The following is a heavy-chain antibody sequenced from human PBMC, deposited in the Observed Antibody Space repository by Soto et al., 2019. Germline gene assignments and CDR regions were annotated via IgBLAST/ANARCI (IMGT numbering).Heavy chain of an antibody. CDR2: INAGNGNT. D-gene: IGHD6-13*01. V-gene: IGHV1-3*05. CDR1: GYTFTSYV. Sequence: QVQLVQSGAEEKKPGASVKVSCKASGYTFTSYVMHWVCQAPGQRLEWMGWINAGNGNTKYSQKFQGRVTITRDTSASTAYMELSSLRSEDTAVYYCASEAIAAAAVYGMDVWGQGTTVTVSS. CDR3: ASEAIAAAAVYGMDV. J-gene: IGHJ6*02.